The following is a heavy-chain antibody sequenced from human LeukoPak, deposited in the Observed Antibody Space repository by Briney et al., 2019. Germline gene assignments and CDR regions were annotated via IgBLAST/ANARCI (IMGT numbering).Heavy chain of an antibody. V-gene: IGHV5-51*01. Sequence: GESLKISCKGSGYSFTSYWIGWVRQMPGKGLEWMGITYPGDSDIRYSPTFQGQVTISADKSISTAYLQWSSLKASDTAMYYCAREGAYGSGWTSWFDPWGQGTLVTVSS. J-gene: IGHJ5*02. CDR1: GYSFTSYW. CDR3: AREGAYGSGWTSWFDP. D-gene: IGHD6-19*01. CDR2: TYPGDSDI.